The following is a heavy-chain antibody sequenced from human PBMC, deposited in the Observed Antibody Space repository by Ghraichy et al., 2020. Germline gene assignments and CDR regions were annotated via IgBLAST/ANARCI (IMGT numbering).Heavy chain of an antibody. CDR2: ISGSGGST. D-gene: IGHD2-15*01. Sequence: GGSLRLSCAASGFTFSSYAMSWVRQAPGKGLEWVSAISGSGGSTYYADSVKGRFTISRDNSKNTLYLQMNSLRAEDTAVYYCAKLSLKLFVVVVAATLGWFDPWGQGTLVTVSS. CDR3: AKLSLKLFVVVVAATLGWFDP. J-gene: IGHJ5*02. V-gene: IGHV3-23*01. CDR1: GFTFSSYA.